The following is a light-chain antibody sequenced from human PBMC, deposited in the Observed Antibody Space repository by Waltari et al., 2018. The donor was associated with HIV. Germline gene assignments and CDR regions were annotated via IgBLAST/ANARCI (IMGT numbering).Light chain of an antibody. CDR2: VNSDGSH. CDR1: SGHTNYA. J-gene: IGLJ2*01. CDR3: QRWGTGVE. V-gene: IGLV4-69*01. Sequence: QPVLTQSPSASASLGASVKLTCTLSSGHTNYAIAWHQLQSEKGPRFLMKVNSDGSHTKGDGIPDRFSGSRSGAEHYLTISSLQAEDEADYYCQRWGTGVEFGGGTKLTVL.